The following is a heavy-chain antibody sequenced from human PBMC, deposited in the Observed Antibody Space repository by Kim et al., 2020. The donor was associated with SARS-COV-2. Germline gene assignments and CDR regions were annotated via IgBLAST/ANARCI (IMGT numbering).Heavy chain of an antibody. CDR2: T. D-gene: IGHD3-10*01. V-gene: IGHV1-18*01. J-gene: IGHJ4*02. Sequence: TNYAQKLQGRVTMTTDTSTSTAYMELRSLRSDDTAVYYCARVEGGLDLWDWGQGTLVTVSS. CDR3: ARVEGGLDLWD.